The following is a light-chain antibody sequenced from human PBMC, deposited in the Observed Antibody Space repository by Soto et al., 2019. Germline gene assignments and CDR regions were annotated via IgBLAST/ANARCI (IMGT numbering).Light chain of an antibody. CDR2: GAS. V-gene: IGKV3-20*01. J-gene: IGKJ1*01. CDR3: QQYGSSRWT. Sequence: EVVMARCPATLSLSPWERATLACMASQSVSSSYLAWYQQKPGQAPRLLIYGASSRATGIPARFSGSGSGTDFTLTISRLEPEDFAVYYCQQYGSSRWTFGQGTKVDIK. CDR1: QSVSSSY.